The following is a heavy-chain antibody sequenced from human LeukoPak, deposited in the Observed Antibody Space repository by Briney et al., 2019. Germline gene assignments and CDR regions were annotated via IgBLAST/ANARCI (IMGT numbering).Heavy chain of an antibody. J-gene: IGHJ3*02. CDR2: IYNDGSA. Sequence: GGSLRLSCAASDFIVRSNYMTWVRQAPGKGREGVSVIYNDGSAYYSDSVRGRFTISRDTSKNTVYLQMNSLRAEDTAVYYCAIRGGPGSLDAFDIWGQGTMVTVSS. CDR3: AIRGGPGSLDAFDI. V-gene: IGHV3-53*01. CDR1: DFIVRSNY. D-gene: IGHD1-14*01.